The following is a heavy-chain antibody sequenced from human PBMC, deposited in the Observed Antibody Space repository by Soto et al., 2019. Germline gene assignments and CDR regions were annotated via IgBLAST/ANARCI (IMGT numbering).Heavy chain of an antibody. CDR1: GYTFTSYG. V-gene: IGHV1-18*01. Sequence: ASLKVSCKASGYTFTSYGISWVRQAPGQGLEWMGWISAYNGNTNYAQKLQGRVTMTTDTSTSTAYMELRSLRSDGTAVYYCARLGGGYGDNKFFEYWGQGTLVTVSS. J-gene: IGHJ4*02. D-gene: IGHD3-22*01. CDR2: ISAYNGNT. CDR3: ARLGGGYGDNKFFEY.